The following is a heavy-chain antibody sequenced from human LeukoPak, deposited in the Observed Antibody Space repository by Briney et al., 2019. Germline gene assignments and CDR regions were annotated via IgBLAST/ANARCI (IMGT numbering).Heavy chain of an antibody. CDR1: GFTFSNYG. CDR3: ARDYYGSGSYVDY. D-gene: IGHD3-10*01. CDR2: ISYDGKVS. V-gene: IGHV3-30*03. Sequence: GGSLRLSCVASGFTFSNYGMQWVRQAPGKGLEWLTVISYDGKVSHYADSVKGRFTVSRDNAKNTLFLQMNSLRAEDTAVYYCARDYYGSGSYVDYWGQGTLVTVSS. J-gene: IGHJ4*02.